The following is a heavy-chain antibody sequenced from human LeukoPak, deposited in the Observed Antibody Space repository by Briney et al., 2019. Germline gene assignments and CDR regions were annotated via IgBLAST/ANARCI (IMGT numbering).Heavy chain of an antibody. J-gene: IGHJ4*02. D-gene: IGHD2-2*01. CDR1: GGTFSSYA. CDR2: IIPIFGTA. V-gene: IGHV1-69*06. CDR3: ARGVVPAARGVFDY. Sequence: SVKVSCKASGGTFSSYAISWVRQAPGQGLGWRGGIIPIFGTANYAQKFQGRVTITADKSTSTAYMELSSLRSEDTAVYYCARGVVPAARGVFDYWGQGTLVTVSS.